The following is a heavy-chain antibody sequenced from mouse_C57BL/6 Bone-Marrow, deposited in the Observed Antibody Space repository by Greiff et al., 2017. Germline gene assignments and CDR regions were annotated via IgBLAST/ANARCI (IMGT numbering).Heavy chain of an antibody. J-gene: IGHJ2*01. CDR2: SKPGSGGT. CDR3: ARVRITSSDY. CDR1: GYAFTNYL. D-gene: IGHD1-1*01. Sequence: QVQLQQSGAELVRPGTSVKVSCKASGYAFTNYLIEWVKQRPGQGLEWIGVSKPGSGGTNYNEKFKGKATLTADKSSSTAYMKLSSLTSEDSAVYFCARVRITSSDYWGQGTTLTVSS. V-gene: IGHV1-54*01.